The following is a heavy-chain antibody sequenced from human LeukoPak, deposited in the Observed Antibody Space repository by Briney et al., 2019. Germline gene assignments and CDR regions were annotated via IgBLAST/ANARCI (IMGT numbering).Heavy chain of an antibody. CDR1: GYTFTSYD. CDR2: MNPNSGNT. D-gene: IGHD1-26*01. CDR3: ARGRRERYDPWAYYYYYMDV. J-gene: IGHJ6*03. V-gene: IGHV1-8*01. Sequence: GASVKVSCKASGYTFTSYDINWVRQATGQGLEWMGWMNPNSGNTGYAQKFQGRVTMTRNTSISTAYMELSSLRSEDTAVYYCARGRRERYDPWAYYYYYMDVWGKGTTVTVSS.